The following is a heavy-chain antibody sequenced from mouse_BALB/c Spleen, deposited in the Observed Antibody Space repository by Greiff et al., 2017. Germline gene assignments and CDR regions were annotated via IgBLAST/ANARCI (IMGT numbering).Heavy chain of an antibody. CDR2: ISYSGST. D-gene: IGHD2-3*01. V-gene: IGHV3-2*02. Sequence: ESGPGLVKPSQSLSLTCTVTGYSITSDYAWNWIRQFPGNKLEWMGYISYSGSTSYNPSLKSRISITRDTSKNQFFLQLNSVTTEDTATYYCARRIYDGYYAYFDYWGQGTTLTVSS. CDR3: ARRIYDGYYAYFDY. CDR1: GYSITSDYA. J-gene: IGHJ2*01.